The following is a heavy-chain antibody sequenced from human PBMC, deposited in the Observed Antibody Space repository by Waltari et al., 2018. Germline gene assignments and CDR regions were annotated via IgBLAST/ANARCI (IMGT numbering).Heavy chain of an antibody. V-gene: IGHV1-69*01. D-gene: IGHD5-12*01. J-gene: IGHJ4*02. Sequence: QVHLIQSGAEVKKPGSSVKVSCKASGDTLSSLSLSWVRQAPGQGLQWMGGFIPIFGTSTYPQKFQGRVTITADESTSTSYLQLSSLTSEDTAVYYCATDLGGYQKYYFDNWGQGTLVTVSS. CDR3: ATDLGGYQKYYFDN. CDR2: FIPIFGTS. CDR1: GDTLSSLS.